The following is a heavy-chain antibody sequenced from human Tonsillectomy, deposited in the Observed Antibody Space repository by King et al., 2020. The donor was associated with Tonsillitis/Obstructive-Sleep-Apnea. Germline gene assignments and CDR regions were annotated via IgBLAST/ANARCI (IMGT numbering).Heavy chain of an antibody. J-gene: IGHJ4*02. CDR1: GFAFSNYG. CDR2: IWYDGSNK. CDR3: ARDRVTATGTSDY. V-gene: IGHV3-33*01. Sequence: VQLVESGGGVVQPGRSLRVSCAASGFAFSNYGMHWVRQAPGKGLEWVAVIWYDGSNKFYADSVRGRFTISRDNSKNTLYLQMNSLRDEDTAVYYCARDRVTATGTSDYWGQGTLVTVSS. D-gene: IGHD6-13*01.